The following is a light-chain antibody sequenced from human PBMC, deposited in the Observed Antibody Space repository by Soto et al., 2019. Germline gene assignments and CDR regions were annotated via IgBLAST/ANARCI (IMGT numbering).Light chain of an antibody. CDR1: SSDIDTYNY. J-gene: IGLJ1*01. CDR2: EVT. CDR3: SSYTSSTDYV. V-gene: IGLV2-14*01. Sequence: QSALTQPASVSGSPGQSITISCTGTSSDIDTYNYVSWYQQHPGKAPKLIIYEVTNRPSGVSNRLSGSKSGDTASLTISGLRAEDEADYYCSSYTSSTDYVFGTGTKVTVL.